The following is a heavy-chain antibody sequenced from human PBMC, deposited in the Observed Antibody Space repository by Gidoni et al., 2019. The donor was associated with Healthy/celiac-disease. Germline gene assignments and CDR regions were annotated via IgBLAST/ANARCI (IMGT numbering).Heavy chain of an antibody. CDR2: MSGSCGST. J-gene: IGHJ4*02. Sequence: EVQLLESGGGLVQPGGYLRLSCAASGFTVRSDAMGGVRQAPGKGLEWFSSMSGSCGSTYYADSVKGRFTISRDNSKNTLYLQMNSLRAEDTAVYYCAKGLYYYDSSGYYSPFDYWGQGTLVTVSS. CDR3: AKGLYYYDSSGYYSPFDY. CDR1: GFTVRSDA. D-gene: IGHD3-22*01. V-gene: IGHV3-23*01.